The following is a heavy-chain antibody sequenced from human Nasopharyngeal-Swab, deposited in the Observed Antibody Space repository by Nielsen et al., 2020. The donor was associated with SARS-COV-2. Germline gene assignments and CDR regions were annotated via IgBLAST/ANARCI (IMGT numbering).Heavy chain of an antibody. D-gene: IGHD1-26*01. V-gene: IGHV3-53*01. CDR2: IYSGGST. Sequence: GESLKISCAASGFTVSSNYMSWVRQAPGKGLEWVSVIYSGGSTYYADSVKGRFTISRDNSKNTLYLQMNSLRAEDTAVYYCARGSYSGRHEDYWGQGTLVTVSS. CDR3: ARGSYSGRHEDY. J-gene: IGHJ4*02. CDR1: GFTVSSNY.